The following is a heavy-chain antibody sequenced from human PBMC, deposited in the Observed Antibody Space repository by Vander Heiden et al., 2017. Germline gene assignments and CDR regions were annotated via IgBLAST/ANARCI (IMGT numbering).Heavy chain of an antibody. J-gene: IGHJ5*02. CDR1: GFLFDDYA. D-gene: IGHD2-2*01. CDR2: ISWNSGSI. Sequence: DVQLVEPGGGLVQPGRSLRLPCAAPGFLFDDYAMRWVRQAPGKGLEWVSGISWNSGSIGYADSVKGRFTISRDNAKSSLYLQMSSLRAEDTAMYYCAKDVAGVVPAAMGTWGQGTLVTVSS. V-gene: IGHV3-9*01. CDR3: AKDVAGVVPAAMGT.